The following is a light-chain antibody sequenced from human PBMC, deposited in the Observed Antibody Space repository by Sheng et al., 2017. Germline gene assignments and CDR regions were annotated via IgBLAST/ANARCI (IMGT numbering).Light chain of an antibody. V-gene: IGKV3-20*01. CDR1: PTVSSTY. CDR2: GAS. CDR3: QQYGRSRT. J-gene: IGKJ1*01. Sequence: IVLTQSPGTPVFVLQGKGSHPRPAGPSPTVSSTYLAWYQQRPGQAPRLLIYGASSRATGIPDRFSGSGSGTDFTLTISRLEPEDFAVYYCQQYGRSRTFGQGTKVEIK.